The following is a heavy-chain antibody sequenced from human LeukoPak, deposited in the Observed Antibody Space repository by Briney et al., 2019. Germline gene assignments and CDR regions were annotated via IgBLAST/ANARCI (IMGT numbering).Heavy chain of an antibody. CDR1: GFSLGTSGVG. Sequence: SGPTLVKPTQTLTLTCTFSGFSLGTSGVGVGWIRQPPGKALEWLALIYWNDDKRYSPSLKSRLTITKDTSKNQVVLTMTNMDPVDTATYYCARSLWIQHWFDPWGQGTLVTVSS. D-gene: IGHD5-18*01. V-gene: IGHV2-5*01. CDR2: IYWNDDK. J-gene: IGHJ5*02. CDR3: ARSLWIQHWFDP.